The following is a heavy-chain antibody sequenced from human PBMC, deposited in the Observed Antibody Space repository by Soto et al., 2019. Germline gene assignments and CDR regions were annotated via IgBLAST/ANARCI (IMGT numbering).Heavy chain of an antibody. Sequence: EERLVESGGGLVQPGGSLRLSCAASGFTFSSYWMTWVRQAPGKGLEWVANIKKDESKKSYLDSVRGRFTISRDNAKNSLDLQRDSLTAEDTALYYCARDVSPGSSSWYFDAFDLWGQGTMVTVSS. CDR2: IKKDESKK. V-gene: IGHV3-7*05. CDR3: ARDVSPGSSSWYFDAFDL. CDR1: GFTFSSYW. J-gene: IGHJ3*01. D-gene: IGHD6-13*01.